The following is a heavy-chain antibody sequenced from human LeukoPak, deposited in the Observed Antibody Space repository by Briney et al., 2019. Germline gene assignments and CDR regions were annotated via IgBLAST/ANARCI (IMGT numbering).Heavy chain of an antibody. V-gene: IGHV4-30-2*01. CDR3: ARDRRPGAREFDY. J-gene: IGHJ4*02. D-gene: IGHD1-26*01. CDR1: GGSICSGGYS. Sequence: TSETLSLTCAVSGGSICSGGYSWSWIRQPPWKGLEWIGYIYHSGSTYYNPSLKSRVTISVDRSKNQFSLKLSSVTAADTAVYYCARDRRPGAREFDYWGQGTLVTVSS. CDR2: IYHSGST.